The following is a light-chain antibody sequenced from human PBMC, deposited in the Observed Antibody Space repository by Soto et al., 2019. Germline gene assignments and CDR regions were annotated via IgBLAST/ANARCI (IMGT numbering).Light chain of an antibody. CDR2: AAS. Sequence: DIRLSKSRSFLSASVGDRVTITCRASQGISSYLAWYQQKPEEAPKLLIYAASTLQSGVPSRFSGSGSGTEFTLTISSLQPDDVVTYCCQQHNSHSEAFGQGTKVDIK. J-gene: IGKJ1*01. CDR1: QGISSY. CDR3: QQHNSHSEA. V-gene: IGKV1-9*01.